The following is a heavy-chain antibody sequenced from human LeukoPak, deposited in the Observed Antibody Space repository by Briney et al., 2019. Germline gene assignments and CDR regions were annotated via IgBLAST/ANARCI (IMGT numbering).Heavy chain of an antibody. CDR1: GFTVSRNY. CDR2: IYSGGGT. J-gene: IGHJ4*02. CDR3: ARLYWGSGFDY. Sequence: PGGSLRLSCAAPGFTVSRNYMSWVRQAPGKGLECVSVIYSGGGTYYAAAVKGRFTISRDNSKNTLYLQMNSLRAEDTAVYYCARLYWGSGFDYWGQGTLVTVSS. V-gene: IGHV3-66*01. D-gene: IGHD2-8*02.